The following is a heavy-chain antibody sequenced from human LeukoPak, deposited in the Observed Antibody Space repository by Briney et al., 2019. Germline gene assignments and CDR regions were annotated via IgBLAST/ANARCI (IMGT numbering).Heavy chain of an antibody. CDR1: GGSFSGYY. J-gene: IGHJ4*02. CDR3: ARGRRRQLGSPFDY. CDR2: INHSGST. V-gene: IGHV4-34*01. Sequence: SSETLSLTCAVYGGSFSGYYWSWIRQPPGKGLEWIGEINHSGSTNYNPSLKSRVTISVDTSKNQFSLKLSSVTAADTAVYYCARGRRRQLGSPFDYWGQGTLVTVSS. D-gene: IGHD6-6*01.